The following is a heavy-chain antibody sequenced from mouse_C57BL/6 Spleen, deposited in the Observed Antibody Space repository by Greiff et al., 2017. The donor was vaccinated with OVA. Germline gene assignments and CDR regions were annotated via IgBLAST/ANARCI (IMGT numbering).Heavy chain of an antibody. CDR2: IHPNSGST. CDR3: ARTPPFYYYGGY. J-gene: IGHJ2*01. CDR1: GYTFTSYW. Sequence: QVQLQQPGAELVKPGASVKLSCKASGYTFTSYWMHWVKQRPGQGLEWIGMIHPNSGSTNYNEKFKSKATLTVDKSSSTAYMQLSSLTSEDSAVYYCARTPPFYYYGGYWGQGTTLTVSS. D-gene: IGHD1-1*01. V-gene: IGHV1-64*01.